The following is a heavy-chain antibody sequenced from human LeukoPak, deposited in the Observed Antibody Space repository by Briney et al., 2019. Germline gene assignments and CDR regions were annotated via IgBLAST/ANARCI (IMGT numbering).Heavy chain of an antibody. Sequence: GGSLRLSCEASGFTFSNYAMSRVRQAPGKGLGWVSAISGSGDSTYYADSVKGRFTISRDNSKNTLYLQVSSLRAEDTALYYCAKVTWNSWNEDCWGQGTLVTVSS. CDR1: GFTFSNYA. J-gene: IGHJ4*02. V-gene: IGHV3-23*01. CDR3: AKVTWNSWNEDC. D-gene: IGHD1-7*01. CDR2: ISGSGDST.